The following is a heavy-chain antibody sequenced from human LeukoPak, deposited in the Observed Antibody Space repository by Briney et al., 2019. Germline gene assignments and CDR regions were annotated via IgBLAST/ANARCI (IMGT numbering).Heavy chain of an antibody. CDR1: GFTFSSYG. CDR2: IWYDGSNK. V-gene: IGHV3-33*06. Sequence: PGGSLRLSCAASGFTFSSYGMHWVRQAPGKGLEWVAVIWYDGSNKYYADSVKGRFTISRDNSKNTLYLQMNSLRAEDTAVYYCAKVMYPTGDFLSVDYWGQGTLVTVSS. CDR3: AKVMYPTGDFLSVDY. J-gene: IGHJ4*02. D-gene: IGHD7-27*01.